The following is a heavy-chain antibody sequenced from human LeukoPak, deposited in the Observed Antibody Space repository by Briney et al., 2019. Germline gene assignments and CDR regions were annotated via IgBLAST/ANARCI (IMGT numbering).Heavy chain of an antibody. V-gene: IGHV1-46*01. CDR2: VNPSGGST. Sequence: ASVKVSCKASGYTFTSYYMHWVRQAPGQGLEWMGIVNPSGGSTSYAQKFQGRVNMTRDTSTSTVYMELSSLRSEDTAVYYCARGAYCTNGVCYPEAPFDYWGQGTLVTVSS. D-gene: IGHD2-8*01. CDR1: GYTFTSYY. J-gene: IGHJ4*02. CDR3: ARGAYCTNGVCYPEAPFDY.